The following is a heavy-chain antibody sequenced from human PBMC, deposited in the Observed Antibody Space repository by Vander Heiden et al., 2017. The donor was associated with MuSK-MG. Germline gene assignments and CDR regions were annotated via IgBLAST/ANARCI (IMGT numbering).Heavy chain of an antibody. Sequence: QVQVVQSGAEVKKPGSSLKVSCGPSGDTFNSYTITWVRQAPGQGLEWVGRIIPVLDLVNVAQKFQGRVTITADWSTKTASLELSSLRSEDTAVYYGAIAGHGSFYMDVWGQGTTVTVSS. CDR2: IIPVLDLV. CDR1: GDTFNSYT. CDR3: AIAGHGSFYMDV. J-gene: IGHJ6*03. V-gene: IGHV1-69*02.